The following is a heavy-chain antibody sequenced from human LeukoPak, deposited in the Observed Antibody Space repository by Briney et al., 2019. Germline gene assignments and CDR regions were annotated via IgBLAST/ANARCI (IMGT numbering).Heavy chain of an antibody. Sequence: GGSLRFSCAAPGFTFSSYAMSWVRQAPGKGRDGFSSISEIGSNTHYADSVKGGFTISGDNYKNTVFLQMNSLRPEDTAVYFCAKAVVQGLVRVPFDYWGQGILVTVSS. D-gene: IGHD6-19*01. CDR2: ISEIGSNT. CDR1: GFTFSSYA. CDR3: AKAVVQGLVRVPFDY. V-gene: IGHV3-23*01. J-gene: IGHJ4*02.